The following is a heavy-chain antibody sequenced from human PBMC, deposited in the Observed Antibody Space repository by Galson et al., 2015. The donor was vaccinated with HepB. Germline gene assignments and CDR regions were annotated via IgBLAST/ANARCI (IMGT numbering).Heavy chain of an antibody. J-gene: IGHJ4*02. CDR2: ISNSGGLT. V-gene: IGHV3-23*01. CDR1: GFTFNNYA. CDR3: AKDTRNSFYCDGGICYSDY. D-gene: IGHD2-15*01. Sequence: SLRLSCAASGFTFNNYAMSWVRQAPGKGLEWVSGISNSGGLTYYIDSVKGRFTISRDNSKNTLYLQMNSLRADDTAVYYCAKDTRNSFYCDGGICYSDYWGQEALVTVSS.